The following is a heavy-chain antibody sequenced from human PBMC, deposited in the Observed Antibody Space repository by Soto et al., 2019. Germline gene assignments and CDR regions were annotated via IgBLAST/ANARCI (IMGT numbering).Heavy chain of an antibody. D-gene: IGHD2-21*02. CDR1: GFTFSSYA. Sequence: PGGSLRLSCAASGFTFSSYAMSWVRQAPGKGLEWVSAISGSGGSTYYADSVKGRFTISRDNSKNTLYLQMNSLRAEDTAVYYCAKDSQHSLYCGGDCYPSAFDYWGQGTLVTVSS. CDR2: ISGSGGST. V-gene: IGHV3-23*01. J-gene: IGHJ4*02. CDR3: AKDSQHSLYCGGDCYPSAFDY.